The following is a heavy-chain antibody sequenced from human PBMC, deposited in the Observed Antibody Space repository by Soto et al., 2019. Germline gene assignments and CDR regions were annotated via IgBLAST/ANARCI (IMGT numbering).Heavy chain of an antibody. V-gene: IGHV6-1*01. CDR2: TYYRSKWYN. J-gene: IGHJ6*02. Sequence: PSQTLSLTCAISGDSVSSSSVTWNWIRQSPSRGLEWLGRTYYRSKWYNDYAESVKSRITINPDTSKNQFSLQLNSVTPEDTAVYYCARFGELYYYYYYGMDVWGQATTVTVSS. CDR3: ARFGELYYYYYYGMDV. D-gene: IGHD3-10*01. CDR1: GDSVSSSSVT.